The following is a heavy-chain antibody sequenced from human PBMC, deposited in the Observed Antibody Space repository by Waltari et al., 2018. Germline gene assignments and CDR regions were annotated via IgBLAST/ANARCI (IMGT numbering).Heavy chain of an antibody. D-gene: IGHD3-10*01. V-gene: IGHV4-4*02. Sequence: QVQLQESGPGLVKPSGPLSLTCAVSGGSLSSSNRWSWVRQHPGKGLEWIGEIYQSGSTTNNRCSKSRVTISVDKSKNQCSRKLSSGTAADTAVYYCARRHYGSGSDYWIQDSYSWFDPWGQGTLVTVSS. CDR1: GGSLSSSNR. CDR3: ARRHYGSGSDYWIQDSYSWFDP. CDR2: IYQSGST. J-gene: IGHJ5*02.